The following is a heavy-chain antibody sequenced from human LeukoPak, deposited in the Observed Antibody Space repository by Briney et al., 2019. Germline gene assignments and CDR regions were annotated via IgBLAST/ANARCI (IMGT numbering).Heavy chain of an antibody. V-gene: IGHV4-34*01. CDR2: INHSGNT. CDR3: ARDPTTVVTTPFYFDD. J-gene: IGHJ4*02. CDR1: GGSFIGYH. Sequence: SETLSLTCAVSGGSFIGYHWNWIRQSPGKGLEWIGEINHSGNTNYNPSLQSRVTISIDTSKNQFSLKLRSLTAADTAVYYCARDPTTVVTTPFYFDDWGQGTLVTVSS. D-gene: IGHD4-23*01.